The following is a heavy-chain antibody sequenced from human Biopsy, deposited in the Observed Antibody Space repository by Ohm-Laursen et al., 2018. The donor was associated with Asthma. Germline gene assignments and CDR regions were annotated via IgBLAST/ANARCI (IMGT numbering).Heavy chain of an antibody. V-gene: IGHV3-30*18. CDR3: AKRRGYSDLTDFDH. CDR1: GFSFGSFA. Sequence: SLRLSCTASGFSFGSFAMHWVRQAPGKGLEWVAVVSYDGGVVHYADSMKGRFTISRDNAKSTLYLQMNGLRTDDTAVYFCAKRRGYSDLTDFDHWGQGTLVTVSS. J-gene: IGHJ4*02. CDR2: VSYDGGVV. D-gene: IGHD3-3*01.